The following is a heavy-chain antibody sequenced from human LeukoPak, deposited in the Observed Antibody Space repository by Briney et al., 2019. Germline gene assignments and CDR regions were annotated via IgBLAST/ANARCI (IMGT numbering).Heavy chain of an antibody. CDR2: TSSSDAGT. Sequence: GGSLRLSCAASGFALSSYAMSWVRQAPGKGLEWVSATSSSDAGTYHAESVRGRFTISRDNAKNSLYLQMNSLRAEDTAVYYCAASGYDYDYNYYMDVWGKGTTVTISS. CDR3: AASGYDYDYNYYMDV. J-gene: IGHJ6*03. CDR1: GFALSSYA. D-gene: IGHD5-12*01. V-gene: IGHV3-23*01.